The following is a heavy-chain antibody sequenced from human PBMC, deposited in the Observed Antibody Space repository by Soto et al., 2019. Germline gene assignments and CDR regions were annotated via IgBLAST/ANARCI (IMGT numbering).Heavy chain of an antibody. D-gene: IGHD6-25*01. CDR2: INEDGSEK. CDR3: ARARLTLDS. J-gene: IGHJ4*02. Sequence: EVQLAESGGGLVQPGGSLRLSCATSGFTFSTYWMTWVRQAPGKGLEWVANINEDGSEKHYVDSVKGRFTISRDNAKNSLYLQMNSLRVEDTAVYFCARARLTLDSWGQGTLVTVSS. CDR1: GFTFSTYW. V-gene: IGHV3-7*04.